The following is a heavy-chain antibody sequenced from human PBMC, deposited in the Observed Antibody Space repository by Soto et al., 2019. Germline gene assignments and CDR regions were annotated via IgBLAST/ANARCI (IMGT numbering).Heavy chain of an antibody. CDR1: GYTFTSYG. Sequence: ASVKVSCKASGYTFTSYGISWVRQAPGQGLEWMGWISAYNGNTNYAQKLQGRVTMTTDTPTSTAYMELRGLRSDDTAVYYCARLYYYDTRGYYYVEDYWGQGTLVTVSS. D-gene: IGHD3-22*01. CDR3: ARLYYYDTRGYYYVEDY. CDR2: ISAYNGNT. J-gene: IGHJ4*02. V-gene: IGHV1-18*01.